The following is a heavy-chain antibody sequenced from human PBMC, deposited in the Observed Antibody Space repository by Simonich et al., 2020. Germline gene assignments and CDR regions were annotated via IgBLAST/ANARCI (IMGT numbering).Heavy chain of an antibody. V-gene: IGHV3-21*01. CDR3: ARDAAGDY. J-gene: IGHJ4*02. Sequence: EVQLVESGGGLVKPGGSLRLPRAASGFTFSSYSMNWVRQAPGKGLEWVSSIRSSSSYIDYADSGKGRFTISRDNAKNSLYLQMNSLRAEDTAVYYCARDAAGDYWGQGTLVTVSS. D-gene: IGHD6-13*01. CDR1: GFTFSSYS. CDR2: IRSSSSYI.